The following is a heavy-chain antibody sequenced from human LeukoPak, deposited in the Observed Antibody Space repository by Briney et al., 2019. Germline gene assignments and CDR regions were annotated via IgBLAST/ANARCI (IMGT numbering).Heavy chain of an antibody. Sequence: SETLSLTCTVSGGSISSGSYCWSWIRQPAGKALEWIGHIYISGTTNYNPSLKSRVTISVDTSKNQFSLKLSSVTAADTAVYYCARVTGYMTEDYFDYWGQGTLITVSS. CDR1: GGSISSGSYC. CDR2: IYISGTT. V-gene: IGHV4-61*09. J-gene: IGHJ4*02. CDR3: ARVTGYMTEDYFDY. D-gene: IGHD6-13*01.